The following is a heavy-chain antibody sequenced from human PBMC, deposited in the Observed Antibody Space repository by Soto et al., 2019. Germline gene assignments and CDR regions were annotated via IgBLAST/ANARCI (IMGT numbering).Heavy chain of an antibody. CDR1: GFTDSGLIFNNYG. D-gene: IGHD4-4*01. V-gene: IGHV3-23*01. CDR3: AASITVTRSWYYGMVV. J-gene: IGHJ6*02. Sequence: GGSLRLSCAASGFTDSGLIFNNYGMDWVRQAPGSGLEWVSAISGSGDKAYYADSVKGRFTISRDNSKNILFLQMDSLRADDTAVYYCAASITVTRSWYYGMVVCGQGTSATVSS. CDR2: ISGSGDKA.